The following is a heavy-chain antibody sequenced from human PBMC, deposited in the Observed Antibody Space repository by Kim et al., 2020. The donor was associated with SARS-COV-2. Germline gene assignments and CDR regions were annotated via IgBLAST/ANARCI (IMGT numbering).Heavy chain of an antibody. Sequence: GGSLRLSCAASGFTFSSYWMSWVRQAPGKGLEWVANIKQYGSEKYYVDSVKGRFTISRDNAKNSLYLQMNSLRAEDTAVYYCASVYNWNYPTYYYYGMDVWGQGTTVTVSS. D-gene: IGHD1-7*01. CDR1: GFTFSSYW. CDR2: IKQYGSEK. V-gene: IGHV3-7*01. J-gene: IGHJ6*02. CDR3: ASVYNWNYPTYYYYGMDV.